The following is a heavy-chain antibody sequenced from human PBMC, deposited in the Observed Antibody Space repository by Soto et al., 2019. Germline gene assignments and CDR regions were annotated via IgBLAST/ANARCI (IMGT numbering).Heavy chain of an antibody. CDR2: ISSSSSYI. CDR1: GFTFSSYS. Sequence: GGSLRLSCAASGFTFSSYSMNWVRQAPGKGLEWVSSISSSSSYIYYADSVKGRFTISRDNAKNSLYLQMNSLRAEDTAVYYCARELRSCTNGVCYKSRTGAFDIWGQGTMVTVSS. D-gene: IGHD2-8*01. J-gene: IGHJ3*02. CDR3: ARELRSCTNGVCYKSRTGAFDI. V-gene: IGHV3-21*01.